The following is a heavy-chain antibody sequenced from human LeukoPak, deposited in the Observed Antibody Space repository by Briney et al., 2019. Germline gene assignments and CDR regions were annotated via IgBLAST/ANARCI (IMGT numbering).Heavy chain of an antibody. V-gene: IGHV3-23*01. CDR1: GFTFSNYA. D-gene: IGHD3-16*01. CDR2: ISGSGGST. CDR3: AKDRGTELYYFDY. J-gene: IGHJ4*02. Sequence: PGGSLRLSCTASGFTFSNYAMSWVRQAPGKGLEWVSAISGSGGSTYYADSVKGRFTISRDNSKNTLYLQMNSLRAEDTAVYYCAKDRGTELYYFDYWGQGTLVTVSS.